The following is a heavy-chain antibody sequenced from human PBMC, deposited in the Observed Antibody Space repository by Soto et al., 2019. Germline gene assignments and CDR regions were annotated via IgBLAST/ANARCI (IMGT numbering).Heavy chain of an antibody. V-gene: IGHV2-5*02. CDR2: ISWDGDK. Sequence: QITLKESGPTLVKPTQTLTLTCTFSGFSLSSSGVGVAWIRQPPGKALEWLALISWDGDKYYSPSLKNRLSISKDTSENHVVLTLTNVDPLDTGTYFCAHRPSDYIWGSYPTWGQGTLVTVSS. D-gene: IGHD3-16*01. CDR3: AHRPSDYIWGSYPT. J-gene: IGHJ5*02. CDR1: GFSLSSSGVG.